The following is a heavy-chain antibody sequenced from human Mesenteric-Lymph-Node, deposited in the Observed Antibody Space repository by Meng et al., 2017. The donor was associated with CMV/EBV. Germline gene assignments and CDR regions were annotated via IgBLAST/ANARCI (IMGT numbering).Heavy chain of an antibody. CDR3: ARGPQDSSSGWFDP. J-gene: IGHJ5*02. CDR2: MNPNSGNT. D-gene: IGHD6-6*01. Sequence: ASVKVSCKASGYTFTSYDINWVRQATGQGLEWMGWMNPNSGNTGYAQKFQGRVTMTRNTSISTAYMGLSSLRSEDTAVYYCARGPQDSSSGWFDPWGQGTLVTVSS. V-gene: IGHV1-8*01. CDR1: GYTFTSYD.